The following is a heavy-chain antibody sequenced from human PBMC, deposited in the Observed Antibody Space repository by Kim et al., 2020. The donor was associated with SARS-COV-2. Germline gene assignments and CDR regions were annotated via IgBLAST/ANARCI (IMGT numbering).Heavy chain of an antibody. V-gene: IGHV1-18*01. CDR1: GYTFTSYG. J-gene: IGHJ3*02. D-gene: IGHD3-22*01. CDR2: ISAYNGNT. CDR3: AILAYYYDSSGPPDAFDI. Sequence: ASVKVSCKASGYTFTSYGISWVRQAPGQGLEWMGWISAYNGNTNYAQKLQGRVTMTTDTSTSTAYMELRSLRSDDTAVYYCAILAYYYDSSGPPDAFDIWGQETMVTVSS.